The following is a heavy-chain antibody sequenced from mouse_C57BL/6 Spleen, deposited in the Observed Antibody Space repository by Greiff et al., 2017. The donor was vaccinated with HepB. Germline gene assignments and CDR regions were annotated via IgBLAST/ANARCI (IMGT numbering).Heavy chain of an antibody. Sequence: VQLQQSGPELVKPGASVKMSCKASGYTFTDYNMHWVKQSHGKSLEWIGYINPNNGGTSYNQKFKGKATLTVNKSSSTAYMELRSLTSEDSAVYYCARSRITTVVAPYYFDYWGQGTTLTVSS. D-gene: IGHD1-1*01. J-gene: IGHJ2*01. CDR2: INPNNGGT. CDR3: ARSRITTVVAPYYFDY. CDR1: GYTFTDYN. V-gene: IGHV1-22*01.